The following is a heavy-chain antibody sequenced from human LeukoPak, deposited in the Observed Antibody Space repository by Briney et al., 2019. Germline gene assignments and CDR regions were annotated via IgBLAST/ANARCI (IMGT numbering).Heavy chain of an antibody. J-gene: IGHJ4*02. D-gene: IGHD3-9*01. Sequence: GASVKVSCKASGYTFTSYAMHWVRQAPGQRLEWMGWINAGNGNTKYSQKFQGRVTITRDTSASTACMELSSLRSEDTAVYYCARGRGERYFDWCYWGQGTLVTVSS. V-gene: IGHV1-3*01. CDR3: ARGRGERYFDWCY. CDR1: GYTFTSYA. CDR2: INAGNGNT.